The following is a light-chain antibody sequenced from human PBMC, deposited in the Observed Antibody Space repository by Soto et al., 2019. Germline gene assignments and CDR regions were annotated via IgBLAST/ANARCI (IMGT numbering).Light chain of an antibody. CDR1: SSDVGGHNY. V-gene: IGLV2-8*01. Sequence: QSALTQPASVSGSPGQSITISCTGTSSDVGGHNYVSWYQQHPGKAPKLMIYDVSKRPSGVPYRFSGSKSGNAASLTVSGLQGEDEADYYCSSYAGSSWVFGGGTKVTVL. CDR2: DVS. J-gene: IGLJ3*02. CDR3: SSYAGSSWV.